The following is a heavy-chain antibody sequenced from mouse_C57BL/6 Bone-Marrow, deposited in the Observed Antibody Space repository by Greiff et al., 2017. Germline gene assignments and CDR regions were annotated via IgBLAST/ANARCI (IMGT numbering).Heavy chain of an antibody. Sequence: VMLVESGPGLVQPSQSLSITCTVSGFSLTSYGVHWVRQSPGKGLEWLGVIWSGGSTDYNAAFISRLSISKDNSKSQVFFKMNSLQADDTAIYYCARRPYPSSYEAMDYWGQGTSVTVSS. CDR3: ARRPYPSSYEAMDY. CDR2: IWSGGST. V-gene: IGHV2-2*01. J-gene: IGHJ4*01. D-gene: IGHD1-1*01. CDR1: GFSLTSYG.